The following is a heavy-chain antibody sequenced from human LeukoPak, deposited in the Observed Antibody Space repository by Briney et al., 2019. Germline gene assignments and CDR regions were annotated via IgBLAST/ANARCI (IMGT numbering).Heavy chain of an antibody. V-gene: IGHV4-4*07. CDR3: ARDRGDYGSSDY. J-gene: IGHJ4*02. CDR2: IYSSGRT. Sequence: SETLSLTCTVSGGSISNYYWSWIRQPAGKGLEWIGRIYSSGRTNYNPSLKSRVTMSVDTSKNQFSLKLSSVTAADTAMYYCARDRGDYGSSDYWGQGTLVTVSS. CDR1: GGSISNYY. D-gene: IGHD2-21*02.